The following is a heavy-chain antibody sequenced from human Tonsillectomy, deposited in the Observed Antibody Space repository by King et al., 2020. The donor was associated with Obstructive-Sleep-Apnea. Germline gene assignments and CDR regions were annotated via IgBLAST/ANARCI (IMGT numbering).Heavy chain of an antibody. J-gene: IGHJ3*02. Sequence: QLVQSGPEVKKPGTSVKVSCKASGFTFTSSAMQWVRQARGQRLERIGWIVVCSGNTNYAQKFQERVTITRDMSTSTAYMELSSLRSEDTAVYYCAASYCSSTSCYLWDDAFDIWGQGTMVTVSS. CDR3: AASYCSSTSCYLWDDAFDI. D-gene: IGHD2-2*01. CDR2: IVVCSGNT. V-gene: IGHV1-58*02. CDR1: GFTFTSSA.